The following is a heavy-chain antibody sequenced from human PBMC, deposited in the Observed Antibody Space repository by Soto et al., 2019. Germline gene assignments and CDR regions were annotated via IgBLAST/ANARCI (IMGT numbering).Heavy chain of an antibody. CDR2: ISGSGGST. CDR1: GFTFSSYA. Sequence: GGSLRLSCAASGFTFSSYAMSWVRQAPGKGLEWVSAISGSGGSTYYADSVKGRFTIARDNSKNKLYLQMNSLRAEDTAVYYCAKPHRAYNWNDGVIDYWGQGTLVTVSS. J-gene: IGHJ4*02. V-gene: IGHV3-23*01. CDR3: AKPHRAYNWNDGVIDY. D-gene: IGHD1-1*01.